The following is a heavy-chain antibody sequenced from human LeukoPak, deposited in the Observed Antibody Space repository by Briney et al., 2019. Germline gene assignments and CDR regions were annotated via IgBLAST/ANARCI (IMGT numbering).Heavy chain of an antibody. Sequence: SVKVSCKASGGTFSSYAISWVRQAPGQGLERMGGIITIFGTANYAQKFQGRVTITADKSTSTAYMELSSLRSEDTAVYYCASYYISSWYAKFDYWGQGTLVNVSS. J-gene: IGHJ4*02. CDR1: GGTFSSYA. D-gene: IGHD6-13*01. CDR3: ASYYISSWYAKFDY. V-gene: IGHV1-69*06. CDR2: IITIFGTA.